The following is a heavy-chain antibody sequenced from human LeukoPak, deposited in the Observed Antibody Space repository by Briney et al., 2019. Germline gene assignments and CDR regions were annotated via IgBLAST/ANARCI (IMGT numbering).Heavy chain of an antibody. CDR1: GFTFSSYA. Sequence: GGSLRLSCAASGFTFSSYAMHWVRQAPGKGLEWVAVISYDGNNKYYADSVKGRFTISRDNSKNTLYLQMNSLRAEDTAVYYCASRWLDYWGQGTLVTVSS. V-gene: IGHV3-30*04. CDR2: ISYDGNNK. D-gene: IGHD2-15*01. J-gene: IGHJ4*02. CDR3: ASRWLDY.